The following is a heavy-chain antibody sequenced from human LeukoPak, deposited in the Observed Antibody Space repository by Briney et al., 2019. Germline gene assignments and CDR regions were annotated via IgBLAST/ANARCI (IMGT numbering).Heavy chain of an antibody. CDR2: INTDGSST. V-gene: IGHV3-74*01. Sequence: GGSLRLSCAASGFTFCSYWMQWVRQAPGKGLVWVSRINTDGSSTNYADSVKGRFTISRDNTKNTLYLQMNSLRAEDTAVYYCARDSSGSYWGQRTLVTVSS. J-gene: IGHJ4*02. CDR3: ARDSSGSY. D-gene: IGHD3-22*01. CDR1: GFTFCSYW.